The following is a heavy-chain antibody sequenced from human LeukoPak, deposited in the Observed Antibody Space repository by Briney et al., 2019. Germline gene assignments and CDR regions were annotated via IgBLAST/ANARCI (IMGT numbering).Heavy chain of an antibody. V-gene: IGHV1-2*02. Sequence: ASVKASCKPSGYIFTDYYIHWVRQAPGQGLEWIAWINPNTGEKRYSQKFQDRVILSSARSTSTAYLEMDGLTSDDTAIYYCARGSPASGRFPFEFWGQGTLVTVSS. CDR2: INPNTGEK. J-gene: IGHJ4*02. CDR3: ARGSPASGRFPFEF. CDR1: GYIFTDYY. D-gene: IGHD3-3*01.